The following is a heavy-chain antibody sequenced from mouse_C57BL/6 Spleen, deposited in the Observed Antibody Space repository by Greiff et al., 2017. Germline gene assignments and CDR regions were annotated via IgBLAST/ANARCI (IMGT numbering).Heavy chain of an antibody. V-gene: IGHV1-55*01. D-gene: IGHD2-5*01. CDR1: GYTFTSYW. Sequence: QVQLQQPGAELVKPGASVKMSCKASGYTFTSYWITWVKQRPGQGLEWIGDIYPGSGSTNYNEKFKSKATLTVDTSSSTAYMQLSSLTSEDSAVYYCARSGSNYGAMDYWGQGTSVTVSS. CDR3: ARSGSNYGAMDY. J-gene: IGHJ4*01. CDR2: IYPGSGST.